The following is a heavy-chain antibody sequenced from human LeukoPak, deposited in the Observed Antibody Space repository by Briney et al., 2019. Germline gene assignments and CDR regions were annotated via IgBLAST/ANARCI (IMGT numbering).Heavy chain of an antibody. J-gene: IGHJ6*03. CDR2: INHSGST. CDR1: GGSFSGYY. D-gene: IGHD3-3*02. CDR3: ASLASSPPLRNHYYYYYMDV. Sequence: SETLSLTCAVYGGSFSGYYWSWIRQPPGKGLEWIGEINHSGSTNYNPSLKSRVTISVDTSKNQFSLKLSSVTAADTAVYYCASLASSPPLRNHYYYYYMDVWGKGTTVTISS. V-gene: IGHV4-34*01.